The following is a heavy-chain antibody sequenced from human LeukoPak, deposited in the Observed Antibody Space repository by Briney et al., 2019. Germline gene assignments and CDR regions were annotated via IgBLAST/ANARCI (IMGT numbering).Heavy chain of an antibody. D-gene: IGHD2-15*01. Sequence: SETLSLTCAVYGGSFSGYYWSWIRQPPGKGLEWIGEINHSGSTNYNPSLKSRVTISVDTSKNQFSLKLSSVTAADTAVYCCASLSEYCSAGSCYLGWFDPWGQGTLVTVSS. CDR1: GGSFSGYY. CDR2: INHSGST. J-gene: IGHJ5*02. CDR3: ASLSEYCSAGSCYLGWFDP. V-gene: IGHV4-34*01.